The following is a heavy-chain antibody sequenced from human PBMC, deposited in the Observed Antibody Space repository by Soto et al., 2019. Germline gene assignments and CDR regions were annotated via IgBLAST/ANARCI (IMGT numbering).Heavy chain of an antibody. Sequence: GGSLRLSCAASGFTFSSYGMHWVRQAPGKGLEWVAVISYDGSNKYYADSVKGRFTISRDNSKNTLYLQMNSLRAEDTAVYYCAKAGDYYDSSSLYYYYGMDVWGQGTTVTVSS. CDR2: ISYDGSNK. CDR1: GFTFSSYG. CDR3: AKAGDYYDSSSLYYYYGMDV. V-gene: IGHV3-30*18. D-gene: IGHD3-22*01. J-gene: IGHJ6*02.